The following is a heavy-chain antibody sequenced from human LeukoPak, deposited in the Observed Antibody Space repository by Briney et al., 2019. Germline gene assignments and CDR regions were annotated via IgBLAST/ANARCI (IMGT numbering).Heavy chain of an antibody. J-gene: IGHJ4*02. CDR3: EVEMATKGDY. V-gene: IGHV4-59*12. CDR1: GGSISGYY. D-gene: IGHD5-24*01. CDR2: IYYSGST. Sequence: SETLSLTCSVSGGSISGYYWSWIRQPPGQGLEWIGYIYYSGSTNYNPSLKSRVIISRDTSKNQFSLKLSSVTAADTAVYYCEVEMATKGDYWGQGTLVTVSS.